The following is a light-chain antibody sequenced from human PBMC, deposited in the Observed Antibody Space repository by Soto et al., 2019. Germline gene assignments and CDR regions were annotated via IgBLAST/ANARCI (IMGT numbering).Light chain of an antibody. Sequence: DVEMTQSTSSLSASVGDRVTITCQASQDISNYLNWYQQKPGKAPKLLIYDASNLETGVPSRFSGSGSGTDFTFTISSLQPEDIATYYCQQYDNLPLTFGGRTKVDIK. CDR1: QDISNY. J-gene: IGKJ4*01. CDR3: QQYDNLPLT. V-gene: IGKV1-33*01. CDR2: DAS.